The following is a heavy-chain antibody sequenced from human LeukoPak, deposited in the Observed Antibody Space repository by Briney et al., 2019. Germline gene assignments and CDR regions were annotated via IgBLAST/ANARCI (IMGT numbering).Heavy chain of an antibody. Sequence: SETLSLTCTVSGVSISSSSYYWGWIRQPPGKGLEWIGSIYYSGSTYYNPSLKSRVTISVDTSKNQFSLKLSSVTAADTAVYYCAREVIGFDYWGQGTLVTVSS. CDR2: IYYSGST. CDR1: GVSISSSSYY. D-gene: IGHD2-21*01. J-gene: IGHJ4*02. V-gene: IGHV4-39*07. CDR3: AREVIGFDY.